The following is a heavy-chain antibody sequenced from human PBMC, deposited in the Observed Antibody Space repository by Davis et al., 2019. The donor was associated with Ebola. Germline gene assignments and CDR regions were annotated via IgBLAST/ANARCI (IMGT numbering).Heavy chain of an antibody. Sequence: SGPTLVKPTQTLTLTCTFSGFSLRSSGMCVTWIRQPPGGALEWLAQIYWDDDKYYNTSLKTRLTISKDTSKNQVVLRLTNMAYVDTATYYCARKGAVAGPFDYWGLGSLVTVSS. V-gene: IGHV2-70*12. D-gene: IGHD6-19*01. CDR1: GFSLRSSGMC. CDR2: IYWDDDK. CDR3: ARKGAVAGPFDY. J-gene: IGHJ4*02.